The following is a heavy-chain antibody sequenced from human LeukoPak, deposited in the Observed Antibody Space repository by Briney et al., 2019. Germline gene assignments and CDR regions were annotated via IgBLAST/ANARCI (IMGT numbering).Heavy chain of an antibody. D-gene: IGHD3-10*01. CDR1: GGTFSSYA. V-gene: IGHV1-69*13. J-gene: IGHJ4*02. Sequence: GASVKVSCKASGGTFSSYAISWVRQAPGQGLEWMGGIIPIFGTANYAQKFQGRVTITADESTSTAYMELSSLRSEDTAVYFCGRSMVRGVNYYFDFWGQGTLVTVSS. CDR2: IIPIFGTA. CDR3: GRSMVRGVNYYFDF.